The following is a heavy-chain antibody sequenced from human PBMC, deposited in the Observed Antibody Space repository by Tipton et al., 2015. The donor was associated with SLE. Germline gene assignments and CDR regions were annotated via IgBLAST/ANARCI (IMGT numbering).Heavy chain of an antibody. D-gene: IGHD5-12*01. V-gene: IGHV3-21*01. J-gene: IGHJ4*02. CDR1: GFTFSSYS. CDR2: ISSSSSYI. CDR3: AGDAGYSGYAQ. Sequence: SLRLSCAASGFTFSSYSMNWVRQAPGKGLEWVSSISSSSSYIYYPDSVKGRFTISRDNAKNSLYLQMNSLRAEDTAVYYCAGDAGYSGYAQWGQGTLVTVSS.